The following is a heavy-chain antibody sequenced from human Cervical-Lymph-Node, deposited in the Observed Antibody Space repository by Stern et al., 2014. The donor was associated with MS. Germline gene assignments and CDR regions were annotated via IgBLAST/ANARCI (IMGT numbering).Heavy chain of an antibody. CDR1: GGTFSKFP. CDR3: ALSSETSDRWYSLGYDL. V-gene: IGHV1-69*01. J-gene: IGHJ5*02. CDR2: ICPVFGTP. Sequence: QVQLGQSGAEVTKPGSSVKVSCKASGGTFSKFPSSWVRQAPGQGLEWMGGICPVFGTPTYAQEFRGRVTITADVSTSTVYMELSSLRSDDTAVYYCALSSETSDRWYSLGYDLWGQGTLVTVSS. D-gene: IGHD6-13*01.